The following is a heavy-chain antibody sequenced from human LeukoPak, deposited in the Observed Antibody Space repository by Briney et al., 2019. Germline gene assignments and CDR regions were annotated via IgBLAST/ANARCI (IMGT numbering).Heavy chain of an antibody. V-gene: IGHV4-31*03. CDR3: ARDEAIFGAGYYYAMDV. J-gene: IGHJ6*02. D-gene: IGHD3-3*01. Sequence: SETLSLTCSVSGGSISSGGHYWSWLRQHPGTGLEWIGYINYSGSTYYNPSLKSRVTISVDTSQNQFSLKLSSVTAADTAVYYCARDEAIFGAGYYYAMDVWGQGTTVTVSS. CDR2: INYSGST. CDR1: GGSISSGGHY.